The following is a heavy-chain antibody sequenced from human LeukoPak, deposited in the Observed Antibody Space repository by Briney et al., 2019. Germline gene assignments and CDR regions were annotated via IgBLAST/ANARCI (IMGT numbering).Heavy chain of an antibody. Sequence: PSETLSLTCAVYGGSFSGYYWSWIRQPPGKGLEWIGEINHSGSTNYNPSLKSRVTISVDTSKNQFSLKLSSVTAADTAVYYCARSYSSSWFDPFDIWGQGTMVTVSS. J-gene: IGHJ3*02. V-gene: IGHV4-34*01. CDR2: INHSGST. CDR3: ARSYSSSWFDPFDI. CDR1: GGSFSGYY. D-gene: IGHD6-13*01.